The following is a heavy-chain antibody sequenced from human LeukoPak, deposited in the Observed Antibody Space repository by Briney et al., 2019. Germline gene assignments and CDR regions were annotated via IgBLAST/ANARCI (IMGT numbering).Heavy chain of an antibody. J-gene: IGHJ4*02. D-gene: IGHD5-24*01. CDR3: ARTSGDGYNADLTLDY. CDR2: INPNSGGT. Sequence: ASVKVSCKASGYTFIGYYMHWVRQAPGQGLEWMGWINPNSGGTNYAQKFQGRVTMTRDTSISTAYMELSRLRSDDTAVYSCARTSGDGYNADLTLDYWGQGTLVTVSS. V-gene: IGHV1-2*02. CDR1: GYTFIGYY.